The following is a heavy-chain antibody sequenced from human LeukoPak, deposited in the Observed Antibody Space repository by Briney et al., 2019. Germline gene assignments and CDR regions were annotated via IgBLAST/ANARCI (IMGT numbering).Heavy chain of an antibody. J-gene: IGHJ6*03. Sequence: SQTLSLTCTVSGDSVTTTNFYWGWIRQALGKGLEWIGSLYYGVNTYYKPSLKSRVTISVDTSLNQFSLILTSVTAADTGVYYCARLRVQQLASSYYMDVWGKGTTVTVSS. D-gene: IGHD6-13*01. CDR1: GDSVTTTNFY. CDR3: ARLRVQQLASSYYMDV. CDR2: LYYGVNT. V-gene: IGHV4-39*01.